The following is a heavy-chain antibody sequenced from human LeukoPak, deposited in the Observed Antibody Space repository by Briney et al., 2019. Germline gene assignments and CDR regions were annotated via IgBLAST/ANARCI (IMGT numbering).Heavy chain of an antibody. V-gene: IGHV3-23*01. Sequence: GGSLRLSCAASGFTFSNHAMGWLRQAPGKGLEWVSAVSGSGGNTYYADSVKGRFTVSRDNSKNTLYLQMNSLRAEDTAVYYCAKDAAAAGTGVFDYWGQGTLVTVSS. CDR2: VSGSGGNT. D-gene: IGHD6-13*01. CDR3: AKDAAAAGTGVFDY. CDR1: GFTFSNHA. J-gene: IGHJ4*02.